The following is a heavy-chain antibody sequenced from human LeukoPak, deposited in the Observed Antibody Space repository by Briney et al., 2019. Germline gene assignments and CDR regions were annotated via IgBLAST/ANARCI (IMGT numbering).Heavy chain of an antibody. CDR3: VRDTPHSGGWYLEY. CDR2: INSDGSST. J-gene: IGHJ4*02. D-gene: IGHD6-19*01. V-gene: IGHV3-74*01. Sequence: PGGSLRLSCSASGFTFSTYWMHWVRQAPGKGLVWVSRINSDGSSTTYADSVKGRFTISRDNAKNTLYLQMNSLRADDTAVYYCVRDTPHSGGWYLEYWGQGTLVTVSS. CDR1: GFTFSTYW.